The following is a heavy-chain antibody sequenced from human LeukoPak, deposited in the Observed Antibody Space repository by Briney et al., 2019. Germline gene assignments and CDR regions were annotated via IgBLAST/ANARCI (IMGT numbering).Heavy chain of an antibody. V-gene: IGHV7-4-1*02. CDR2: INTNTGNP. D-gene: IGHD6-6*01. CDR1: GYTFTSYA. CDR3: ARVRAARPQRYNWFDP. Sequence: GASVKVSCKASGYTFTSYAMNWVRQAPGQGLEWMGWINTNTGNPTYAQGFTRRFVFSLDTSVSTAYLQISSLKAEDTAVYYCARVRAARPQRYNWFDPWGQGTLVTVSS. J-gene: IGHJ5*02.